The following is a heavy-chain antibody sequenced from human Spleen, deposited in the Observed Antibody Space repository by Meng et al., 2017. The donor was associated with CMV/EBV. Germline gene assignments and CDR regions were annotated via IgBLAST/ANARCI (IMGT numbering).Heavy chain of an antibody. Sequence: GESLKISCAASGFTVSSNYMSWVRQAPGKGLEWVSVIYSGGSTYYADSVKGRFTISRDNSKNTLYLQMNSLRAEDTAVYYCAKGRYYDSTGYVDYWGQGTLVTVSS. J-gene: IGHJ4*02. CDR3: AKGRYYDSTGYVDY. CDR2: IYSGGST. D-gene: IGHD3-22*01. V-gene: IGHV3-53*01. CDR1: GFTVSSNY.